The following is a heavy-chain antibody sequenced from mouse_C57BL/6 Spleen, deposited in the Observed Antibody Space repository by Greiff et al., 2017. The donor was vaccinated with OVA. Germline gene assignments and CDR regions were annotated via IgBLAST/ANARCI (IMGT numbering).Heavy chain of an antibody. Sequence: QVQLQQPGAELVRPGSSVKLSCKASGYTFTSYWMHWVKQRPIQGLEWIGNIDPSDSGTHYNQKFKDKATLTVDKSSSTAYLQLSSLTSEDSAVYYVAKGGVGYEYDGNAMDYWGQGTSVTVSA. V-gene: IGHV1-52*01. CDR2: IDPSDSGT. D-gene: IGHD2-4*01. CDR3: AKGGVGYEYDGNAMDY. CDR1: GYTFTSYW. J-gene: IGHJ4*01.